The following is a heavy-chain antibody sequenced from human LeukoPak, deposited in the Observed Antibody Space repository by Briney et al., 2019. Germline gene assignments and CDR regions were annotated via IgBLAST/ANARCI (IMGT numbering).Heavy chain of an antibody. D-gene: IGHD2-2*02. V-gene: IGHV1-2*02. CDR3: ARDGGGGYCSSTSCYRYYYYYYMDV. CDR1: GYTFTYRY. Sequence: GSSVKVSCKASGYTFTYRYLHWVRQAPGQGLEWMGWINPNSGGTNYAQKFQGRVTMTRDMSISTAYMELSRLRSDDTAVYYCARDGGGGYCSSTSCYRYYYYYYMDVWGKGTTVTVSS. CDR2: INPNSGGT. J-gene: IGHJ6*03.